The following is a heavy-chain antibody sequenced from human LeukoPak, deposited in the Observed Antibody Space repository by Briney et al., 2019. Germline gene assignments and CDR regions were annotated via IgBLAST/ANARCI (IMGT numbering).Heavy chain of an antibody. CDR3: AREEYSSSEEGVAWFDP. CDR1: GYTFTSYA. V-gene: IGHV1-2*02. D-gene: IGHD6-6*01. Sequence: ASVKVSCKASGYTFTSYAMNWVRQAPGQGLEWMGWINPNSGGANYAQKFQGRVTMTRDTSISTAYMELSRLRSDDTAVYYCAREEYSSSEEGVAWFDPRGQGTLVTVSS. J-gene: IGHJ5*02. CDR2: INPNSGGA.